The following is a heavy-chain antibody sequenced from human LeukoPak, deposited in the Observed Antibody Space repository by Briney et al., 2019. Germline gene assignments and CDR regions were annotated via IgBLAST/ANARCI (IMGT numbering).Heavy chain of an antibody. V-gene: IGHV4-59*01. CDR1: GGSISSYY. Sequence: SETLSLTCTVSGGSISSYYWSWIRQPPGKGPEWIGYIYYSGSTNYNPSLKSRVTISVDTSKNQFSLKLSSVTAADTAVYYCARDKRRGFDYWGQGTLVTVSS. CDR3: ARDKRRGFDY. D-gene: IGHD1-26*01. J-gene: IGHJ4*02. CDR2: IYYSGST.